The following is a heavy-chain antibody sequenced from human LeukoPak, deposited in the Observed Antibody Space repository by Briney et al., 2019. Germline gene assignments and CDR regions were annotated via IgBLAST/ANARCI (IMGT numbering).Heavy chain of an antibody. J-gene: IGHJ5*02. Sequence: ASVKVSCKASGYTFTDYYIHWVRQAPGQGLEWMGWINPHSGGTNYAQKFQGRVTMTRDTSISTAYMELSSLRSDDTAVYYCARDEARYSSGYYPNWFDPWGQGTLVTVSS. CDR3: ARDEARYSSGYYPNWFDP. V-gene: IGHV1-2*02. CDR1: GYTFTDYY. D-gene: IGHD3-22*01. CDR2: INPHSGGT.